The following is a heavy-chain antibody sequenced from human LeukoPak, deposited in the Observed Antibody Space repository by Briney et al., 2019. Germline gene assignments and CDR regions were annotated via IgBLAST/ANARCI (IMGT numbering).Heavy chain of an antibody. D-gene: IGHD2-2*01. Sequence: PGGSLRLSCAASGFTFSSYGMHWVRQAPGKGLEWVSAISGSGGSTYYADSVKGRFTISRDNSKNTLYLQMNSLRAEDTAVYYCAKDQRYRNQLLLGYYMDVWGKGTTVTVSS. CDR3: AKDQRYRNQLLLGYYMDV. V-gene: IGHV3-23*01. CDR1: GFTFSSYG. CDR2: ISGSGGST. J-gene: IGHJ6*03.